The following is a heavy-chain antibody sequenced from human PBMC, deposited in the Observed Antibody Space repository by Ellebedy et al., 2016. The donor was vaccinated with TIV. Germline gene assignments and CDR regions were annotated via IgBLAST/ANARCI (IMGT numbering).Heavy chain of an antibody. Sequence: MPSETLSLTCTVSGGSISSYYWSWIRQPAGKGLEWIGRIYTSGSTNYNPSLKSRVPMSVDTSKNQFSLKLSSVTAADTAVYYCARQVYYGSGSFSFDYWGQGTLVTVSS. CDR2: IYTSGST. D-gene: IGHD3-10*01. CDR1: GGSISSYY. CDR3: ARQVYYGSGSFSFDY. J-gene: IGHJ4*02. V-gene: IGHV4-4*07.